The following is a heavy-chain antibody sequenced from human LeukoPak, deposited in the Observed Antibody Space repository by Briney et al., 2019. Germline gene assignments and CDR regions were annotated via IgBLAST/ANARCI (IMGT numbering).Heavy chain of an antibody. CDR3: GSLTVVARDH. CDR2: IKQDGSEK. D-gene: IGHD3-22*01. V-gene: IGHV3-7*01. Sequence: PGGSLRLSCAASGFTFSSYWMSWVRQAPGKGLEWVANIKQDGSEKYYVDSVKGRFTISRDNAKNSLYLEMISLRAEDTAVYYCGSLTVVARDHWGQGTLVTVSS. J-gene: IGHJ4*02. CDR1: GFTFSSYW.